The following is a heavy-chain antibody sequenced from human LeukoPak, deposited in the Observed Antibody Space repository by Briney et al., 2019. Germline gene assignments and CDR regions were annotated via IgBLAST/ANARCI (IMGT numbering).Heavy chain of an antibody. V-gene: IGHV1-2*02. CDR2: INPNSGGT. Sequence: VSVKVSCKASGGTFSSYAISWVRQAPGQGLEWMGWINPNSGGTNYAQKFQGRVTMTRDTSISTAYMELSRLRSDDRAVYYCARGTITGTRGAFDIWGQGTMVTVSS. J-gene: IGHJ3*02. D-gene: IGHD1-20*01. CDR1: GGTFSSYA. CDR3: ARGTITGTRGAFDI.